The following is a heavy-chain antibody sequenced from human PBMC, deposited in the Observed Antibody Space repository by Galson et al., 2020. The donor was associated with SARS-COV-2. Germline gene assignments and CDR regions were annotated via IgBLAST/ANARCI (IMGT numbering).Heavy chain of an antibody. D-gene: IGHD3-10*01. CDR3: ARHGAVREIDY. Sequence: GESLKISCAASGFTFSSYAMHWVRQAPGKGLEWVAVISYDGSNKYYADSVKGRFTISRDNSKNTLYLQMNSLRAEDTAVYYCARHGAVREIDYWGQGTLVTVSS. J-gene: IGHJ4*02. CDR2: ISYDGSNK. CDR1: GFTFSSYA. V-gene: IGHV3-30*04.